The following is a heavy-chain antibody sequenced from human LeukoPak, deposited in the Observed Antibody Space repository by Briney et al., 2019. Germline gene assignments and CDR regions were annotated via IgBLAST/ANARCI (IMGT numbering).Heavy chain of an antibody. CDR1: GGSISSYY. CDR3: ARVVGYCSGGSCYPQWFDP. Sequence: SETLSLTCTVSGGSISSYYWSWIRQPPGKGLEWIGYIYYSGSTNYNPSLKSRVTISVDTSKNQFSLKLSSVTAADTAVYYCARVVGYCSGGSCYPQWFDPWGQGTLVTVSS. V-gene: IGHV4-59*01. CDR2: IYYSGST. J-gene: IGHJ5*02. D-gene: IGHD2-15*01.